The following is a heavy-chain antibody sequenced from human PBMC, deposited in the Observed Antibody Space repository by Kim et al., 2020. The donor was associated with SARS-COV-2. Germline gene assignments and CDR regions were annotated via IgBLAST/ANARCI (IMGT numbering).Heavy chain of an antibody. CDR3: ARRAAYGPLDY. D-gene: IGHD3-10*01. J-gene: IGHJ4*02. Sequence: SYTPSLKSRVTISVDTSKNQFSLKLSSVTAADTAVYYCARRAAYGPLDYWGQGTLVTVSS. V-gene: IGHV4-34*01.